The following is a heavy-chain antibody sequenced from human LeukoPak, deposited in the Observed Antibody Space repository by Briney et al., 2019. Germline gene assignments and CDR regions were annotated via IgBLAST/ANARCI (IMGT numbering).Heavy chain of an antibody. CDR3: ARARSTGYYVADY. D-gene: IGHD3-9*01. J-gene: IGHJ4*02. Sequence: PGRSLRLSCAASGFTFNDYGMSWVRQAPGKGLEWVSGINWNGGSTGYADSVKGRFTISRDNAKNSLYLQMNSLRAEDTALYYCARARSTGYYVADYWGQGTLVTVSS. CDR2: INWNGGST. CDR1: GFTFNDYG. V-gene: IGHV3-20*04.